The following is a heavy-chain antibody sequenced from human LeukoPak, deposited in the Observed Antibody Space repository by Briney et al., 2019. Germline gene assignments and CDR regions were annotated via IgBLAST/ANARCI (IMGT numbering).Heavy chain of an antibody. J-gene: IGHJ6*02. V-gene: IGHV4-34*01. CDR3: ARGPAGGYCSSTSCFYYGMDV. CDR2: INHSGST. Sequence: NPGGSLRLSCAASGFTVSSNYMSWIRQPPGKGLEWIGEINHSGSTNYNPSLKSRVTISVDTSKNQFSLKLSSVTAADTAVYYCARGPAGGYCSSTSCFYYGMDVWGQGTTVTVSS. CDR1: GFTVSSNY. D-gene: IGHD2-2*01.